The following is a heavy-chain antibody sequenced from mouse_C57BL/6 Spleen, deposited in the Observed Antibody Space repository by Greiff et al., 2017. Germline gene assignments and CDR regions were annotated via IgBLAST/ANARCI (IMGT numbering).Heavy chain of an antibody. CDR2: INPNYGTT. Sequence: VQPKQSGPELVKPGASVKISCKASGYSFTDYNMNWVKQSNGKSLEWIGVINPNYGTTSYNQKFKGKATLTVDQSSSTAYMQLNSLTSEDSAVYYCARRNYYGSSPYFDYWGQGTTLTVSS. D-gene: IGHD1-1*01. CDR3: ARRNYYGSSPYFDY. V-gene: IGHV1-39*01. CDR1: GYSFTDYN. J-gene: IGHJ2*01.